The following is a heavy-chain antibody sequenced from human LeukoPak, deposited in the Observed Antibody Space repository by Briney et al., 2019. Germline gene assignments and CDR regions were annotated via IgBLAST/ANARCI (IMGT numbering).Heavy chain of an antibody. Sequence: PVRSPRLSCAASGFAFSNYVMHWVRQAPGKGLEWVAVLSYDGSNIYYADSVKRRFTISRDNSKNTLYLQMNSLRAEDTAVYYCAKDGPTVTIFGHFDYWGHGTLVTVSS. D-gene: IGHD4-17*01. CDR2: LSYDGSNI. CDR1: GFAFSNYV. CDR3: AKDGPTVTIFGHFDY. V-gene: IGHV3-30*18. J-gene: IGHJ4*01.